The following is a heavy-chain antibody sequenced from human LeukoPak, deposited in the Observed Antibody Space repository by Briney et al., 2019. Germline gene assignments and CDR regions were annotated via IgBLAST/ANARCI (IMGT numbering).Heavy chain of an antibody. Sequence: GGSLRLSCAASGXTFSSYWMYWVRQAPGKGLVWVSRINTYGTITNYADSVKGRFTISRDNAKNTLYLQMNSLRAEDTAVYYCASSAYDYGYWGQGTLVTVSS. CDR3: ASSAYDYGY. D-gene: IGHD3-22*01. CDR1: GXTFSSYW. J-gene: IGHJ4*02. V-gene: IGHV3-74*01. CDR2: INTYGTIT.